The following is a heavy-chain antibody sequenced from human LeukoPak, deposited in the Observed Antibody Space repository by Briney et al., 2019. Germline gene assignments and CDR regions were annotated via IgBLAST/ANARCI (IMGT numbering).Heavy chain of an antibody. CDR3: ARGGGAVARPPDHWFDP. CDR2: INHSGST. CDR1: GGSFGGYY. Sequence: SETLSLTCAVYGGSFGGYYWSWIRQPPVKALEWIGEINHSGSTNYNPSLKSRVTISVDTSKNQFSLKLSSVTAADTAVYYCARGGGAVARPPDHWFDPWGQGTLVTVSS. V-gene: IGHV4-34*01. D-gene: IGHD6-19*01. J-gene: IGHJ5*02.